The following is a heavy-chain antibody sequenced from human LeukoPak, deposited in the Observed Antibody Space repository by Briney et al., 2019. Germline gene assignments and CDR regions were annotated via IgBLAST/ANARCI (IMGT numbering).Heavy chain of an antibody. CDR2: ISGTGNRT. Sequence: GSLRLSCAASGFTFSSYAMGWVRQAPGKGLEWVSAISGTGNRTYYADSVKGRFTISRDNSKNTLYLQMNSLRAEDTAVYYCAKWGCSGGSCYPFDYWGQGTLVTVSS. CDR3: AKWGCSGGSCYPFDY. J-gene: IGHJ4*02. V-gene: IGHV3-23*01. D-gene: IGHD2-15*01. CDR1: GFTFSSYA.